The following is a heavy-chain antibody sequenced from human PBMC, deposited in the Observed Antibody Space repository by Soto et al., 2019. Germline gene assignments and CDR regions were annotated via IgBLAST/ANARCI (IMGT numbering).Heavy chain of an antibody. J-gene: IGHJ4*02. D-gene: IGHD5-18*01. CDR2: ISSSGNYT. V-gene: IGHV3-21*01. CDR3: ARDGPTAMVTGY. CDR1: GFTFSSYV. Sequence: SLRLSCAAYGFTFSSYVMIWVRQAPGKGLEWVSSISSSGNYTYYADSVKGRFTISRDNAKNSLYLQMNSLRAEDTAVYYCARDGPTAMVTGYWGQGTLVTVSS.